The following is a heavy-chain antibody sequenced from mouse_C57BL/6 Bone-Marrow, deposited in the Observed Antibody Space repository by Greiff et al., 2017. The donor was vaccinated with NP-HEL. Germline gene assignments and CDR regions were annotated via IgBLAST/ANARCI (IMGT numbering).Heavy chain of an antibody. D-gene: IGHD1-1*01. CDR3: ARSRSFRIYYYGKGAMDY. CDR2: INPSSGYT. V-gene: IGHV1-7*01. CDR1: GYTFTSYW. J-gene: IGHJ4*01. Sequence: VQLQQPGAELAKPGASVKLSCKASGYTFTSYWMHWVKQRPGQGLEWIGYINPSSGYTKYNQKFKDKATLTADKSSSTAYMQLSSLTYEDSAVYYCARSRSFRIYYYGKGAMDYWGQGTSVTVSS.